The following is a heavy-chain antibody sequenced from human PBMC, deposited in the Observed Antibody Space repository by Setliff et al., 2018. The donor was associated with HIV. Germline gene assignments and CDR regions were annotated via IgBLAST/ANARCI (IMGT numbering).Heavy chain of an antibody. CDR1: NYSSTSNYY. Sequence: SETLSLTCIVSNYSSTSNYYWAWIRQPPGQGLEWIGSSNRGGKTYYSPSLKSRVAISVDTSKNEFSLHFQSVTATDTYMYFCARRGDHSYSSRYLYSFDFWGHGALVTVSS. V-gene: IGHV4-38-2*02. CDR3: ARRGDHSYSSRYLYSFDF. CDR2: SNRGGKT. J-gene: IGHJ4*03. D-gene: IGHD3-16*01.